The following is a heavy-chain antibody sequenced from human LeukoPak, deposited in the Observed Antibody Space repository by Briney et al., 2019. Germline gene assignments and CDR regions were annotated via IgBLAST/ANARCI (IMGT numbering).Heavy chain of an antibody. CDR1: GFSFNNFA. Sequence: GGSLRLSCAASGFSFNNFAVSWVRQAPGKGLEWVSAISGSGGSTYYADSVKGRFTISRDNAKNSLYLQMNSLRAEDTAVYYCARGRDGYNLVDAFDIWGQGIMVTVSS. CDR2: ISGSGGST. CDR3: ARGRDGYNLVDAFDI. D-gene: IGHD5-24*01. J-gene: IGHJ3*02. V-gene: IGHV3-23*01.